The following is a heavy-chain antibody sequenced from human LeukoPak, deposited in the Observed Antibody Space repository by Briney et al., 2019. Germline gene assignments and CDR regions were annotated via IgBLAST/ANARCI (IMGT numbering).Heavy chain of an antibody. CDR2: ISWNSGSI. Sequence: GGSLRLSCAASGFTFDDYAMHWVRQAPGKGLEWVSGISWNSGSIGYADSVKGRFTISRDNAKNSLYLQMNSLRAEDTALYYCAKDMTAAGTYPTDYWGQGTLVTVSS. CDR1: GFTFDDYA. J-gene: IGHJ4*02. V-gene: IGHV3-9*01. CDR3: AKDMTAAGTYPTDY. D-gene: IGHD6-13*01.